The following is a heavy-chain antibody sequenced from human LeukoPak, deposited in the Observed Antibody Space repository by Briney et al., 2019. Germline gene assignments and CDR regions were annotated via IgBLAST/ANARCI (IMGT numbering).Heavy chain of an antibody. CDR1: GGSISSHY. V-gene: IGHV4-59*11. Sequence: SETLSLTCTVSGGSISSHYWSWIRQPPGKGLEWIGYIYYSGSTNYNPSLKSRVTISVDTSKNQFSLKLSSVTAADTAVYYCARADLYSDAFDIWGRGTMVTVSS. J-gene: IGHJ3*02. CDR2: IYYSGST. CDR3: ARADLYSDAFDI. D-gene: IGHD2-21*01.